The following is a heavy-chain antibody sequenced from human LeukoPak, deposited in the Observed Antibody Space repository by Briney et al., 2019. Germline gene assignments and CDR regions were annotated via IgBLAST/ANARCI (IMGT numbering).Heavy chain of an antibody. CDR3: ARVAPDAAFDI. CDR2: IYYSGST. J-gene: IGHJ3*02. V-gene: IGHV4-39*01. D-gene: IGHD2-15*01. Sequence: PSETLSLTCTVSGGSISSYYWGWIRQPPGKGLEWIGSIYYSGSTYYNPSLKSRVTISVDTSKNQFSLKLSSVTAADTAVYYCARVAPDAAFDIWGQGTMVTVSS. CDR1: GGSISSYY.